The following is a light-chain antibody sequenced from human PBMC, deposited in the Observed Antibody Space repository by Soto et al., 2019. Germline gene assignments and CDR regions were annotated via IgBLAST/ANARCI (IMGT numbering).Light chain of an antibody. CDR3: QQYENSPRT. Sequence: EIVLTQSPGTLSLSPGERATLSCRASQSVNSRYLAWYQQKPGQAPRLLIYGASSRATGIPDRFSGSGSGTDFTLNISRLEPEDSAVYYCQQYENSPRTFGQGTKVEIK. J-gene: IGKJ1*01. V-gene: IGKV3-20*01. CDR2: GAS. CDR1: QSVNSRY.